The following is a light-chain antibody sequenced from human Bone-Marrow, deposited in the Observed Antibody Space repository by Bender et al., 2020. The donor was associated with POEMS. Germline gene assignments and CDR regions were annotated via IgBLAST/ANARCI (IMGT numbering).Light chain of an antibody. J-gene: IGLJ2*01. Sequence: SYELTQPPSVSVSPGQTASISCSGDRLGHKYISWYQQKPGLPPLLVIYQDEKRPSGIPERFSGSNSGNPATLTISGTQAMDEADFYCQAWDSTTVVLGGGTKLTVL. CDR2: QDE. V-gene: IGLV3-1*01. CDR3: QAWDSTTVV. CDR1: RLGHKY.